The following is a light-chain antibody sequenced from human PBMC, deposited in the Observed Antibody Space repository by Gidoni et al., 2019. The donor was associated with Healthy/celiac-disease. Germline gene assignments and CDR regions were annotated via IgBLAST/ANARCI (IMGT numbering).Light chain of an antibody. CDR3: QQYGSSPRT. CDR2: GAC. V-gene: IGKV3-20*01. Sequence: EIVLTQSPGTLSLSPGERATLSGRASQSVSSSYLAWYQQNPGQAPRLLIYGACSRAAGIPDRFSGSGSGTDFTLTISRLEPDELAVYYCQQYGSSPRTFGQGTKVEIK. J-gene: IGKJ1*01. CDR1: QSVSSSY.